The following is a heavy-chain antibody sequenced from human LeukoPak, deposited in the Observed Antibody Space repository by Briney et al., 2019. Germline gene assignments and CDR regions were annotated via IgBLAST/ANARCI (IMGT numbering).Heavy chain of an antibody. J-gene: IGHJ4*02. D-gene: IGHD3-16*01. CDR1: GFTFSSYG. CDR3: TRSGAFWGSYLDY. Sequence: GRSLRLSCAASGFTFSSYGMNWVRQAPGKGLEWVGFIRSKAYGGTPEYAASVKGRFTISRDDSKSIAYLQMSSLETEDTAVYYCTRSGAFWGSYLDYWGQGTLVTVSS. CDR2: IRSKAYGGTP. V-gene: IGHV3-49*04.